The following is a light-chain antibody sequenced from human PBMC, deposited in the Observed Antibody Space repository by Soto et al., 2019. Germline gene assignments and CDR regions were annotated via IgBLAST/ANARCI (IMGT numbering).Light chain of an antibody. CDR3: QQYGSSPWT. J-gene: IGKJ1*01. V-gene: IGKV3-20*01. CDR2: GAS. CDR1: QSISGN. Sequence: EIVMTRSPTTPALSPGGSGTLSLRASQSISGNLAWYQQKPGQAPRLLIYGASSRATGIPDRFSGSGSGTDFTLTISRLDPEDFAVYYCQQYGSSPWTFGQGTKVDIK.